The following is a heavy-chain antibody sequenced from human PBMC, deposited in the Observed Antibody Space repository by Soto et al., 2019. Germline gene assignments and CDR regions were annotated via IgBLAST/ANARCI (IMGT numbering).Heavy chain of an antibody. CDR1: GFTFSGKT. V-gene: IGHV3-30-3*01. CDR2: IAPDGSQI. D-gene: IGHD2-2*02. J-gene: IGHJ4*02. CDR3: ATDIHATWLLNS. Sequence: GXSLRLSCAASGFTFSGKTIYWVIQAPGKGLEWVALIAPDGSQIYYADSVKGRFTISRDNSKSTLSLQMDSMRAEDTSLYLCATDIHATWLLNSWGQGTLVTVSS.